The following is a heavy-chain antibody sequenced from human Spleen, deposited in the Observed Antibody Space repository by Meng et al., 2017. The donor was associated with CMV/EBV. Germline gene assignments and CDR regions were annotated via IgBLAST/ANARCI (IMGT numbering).Heavy chain of an antibody. D-gene: IGHD3-3*01. J-gene: IGHJ6*02. CDR2: ISPSGSTM. V-gene: IGHV3-11*04. CDR3: ARYLRFAYYGMDV. CDR1: RFTFSDYY. Sequence: GESLKISCAASRFTFSDYYMSWIRLAPGKGLEWVSYISPSGSTMYYADSVKGRFTISRDNAKNSLYLQMNSLRVEDTAVYYCARYLRFAYYGMDVWGQGTTVTVSS.